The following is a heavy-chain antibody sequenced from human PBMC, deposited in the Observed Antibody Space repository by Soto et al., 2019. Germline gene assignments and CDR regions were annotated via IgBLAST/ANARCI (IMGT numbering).Heavy chain of an antibody. CDR1: GATLNNYI. D-gene: IGHD4-17*01. V-gene: IGHV1-69*02. Sequence: QVNLVQSGAEVRKPGSSVKVSCKTSGATLNNYIIGWVRQAPGQGLEWMGRIIPILGIPNYSQRFQDRLTITADRSTSTLYRELSSLRSDDTAIYFYARGGVVDYGDYNTWGQGTLVTVSS. CDR2: IIPILGIP. CDR3: ARGGVVDYGDYNT. J-gene: IGHJ5*02.